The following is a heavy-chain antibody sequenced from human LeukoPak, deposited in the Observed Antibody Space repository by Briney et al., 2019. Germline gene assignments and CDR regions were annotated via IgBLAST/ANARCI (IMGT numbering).Heavy chain of an antibody. CDR2: IWYDGSNK. CDR1: GFTFSSYG. D-gene: IGHD3-22*01. V-gene: IGHV3-33*06. CDR3: AKDLYYYDSSGLNY. J-gene: IGHJ4*02. Sequence: GGSLRLSCAASGFTFSSYGMHWVRQAPGKGLEWVAVIWYDGSNKYYADSVKGRFTISRDNSKNTLYLQMNSLRAEDTAVYYCAKDLYYYDSSGLNYWGQGTLVTVSS.